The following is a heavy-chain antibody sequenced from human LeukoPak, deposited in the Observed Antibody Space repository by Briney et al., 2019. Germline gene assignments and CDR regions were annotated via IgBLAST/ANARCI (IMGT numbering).Heavy chain of an antibody. D-gene: IGHD3-9*01. Sequence: GGSLRLSYAASGFTFSNYAMSWVRQAPGKGLEWVSAITGSGGNTYYADSVKGRFTISRDNSKNTVFLQMNSLRAEDTAVYYCAKWGDYDVLTGYYVSDYWGQGTLVTVSS. J-gene: IGHJ4*02. V-gene: IGHV3-23*01. CDR2: ITGSGGNT. CDR3: AKWGDYDVLTGYYVSDY. CDR1: GFTFSNYA.